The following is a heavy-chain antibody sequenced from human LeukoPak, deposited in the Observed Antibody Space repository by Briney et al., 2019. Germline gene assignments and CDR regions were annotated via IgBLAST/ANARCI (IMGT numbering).Heavy chain of an antibody. CDR1: GFTFSSYA. CDR3: VKDLRVTVSSRGRFEY. D-gene: IGHD4-11*01. Sequence: GGSLRLSCAASGFTFSSYAMSSVRQAPAKGLEWVSAISGNRDITYYAATVEGRFSGTRDNSKNTLYLKLNSLRAEDTALYYCVKDLRVTVSSRGRFEYWGQGTLVTVSS. V-gene: IGHV3-23*01. J-gene: IGHJ4*02. CDR2: ISGNRDIT.